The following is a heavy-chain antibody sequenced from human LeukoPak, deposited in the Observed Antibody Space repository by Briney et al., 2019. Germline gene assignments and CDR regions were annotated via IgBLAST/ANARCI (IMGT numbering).Heavy chain of an antibody. CDR3: TTAYGDPQGVAFDI. Sequence: WIRHSPGKGLEWVGRIKSKTDGGTTDYAAPVKGRFTISRDDSKNTLYLQMNSLKTEDTAVYYCTTAYGDPQGVAFDIWGQGTMVTVSS. CDR2: IKSKTDGGTT. J-gene: IGHJ3*02. D-gene: IGHD4-17*01. V-gene: IGHV3-15*01.